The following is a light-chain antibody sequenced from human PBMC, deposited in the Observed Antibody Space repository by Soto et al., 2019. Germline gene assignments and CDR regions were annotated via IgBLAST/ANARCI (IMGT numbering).Light chain of an antibody. V-gene: IGKV3-11*01. CDR2: DAS. Sequence: EIVLTQSPATLSLSPGVKATLSCRTSQSVTTYLAWYQQKPGQSPRLLIYDASNRATGIPARFSGSGSGTDFTLTINSLEPEDFAVYYCQQRSSSWTFGQGTKVEIK. J-gene: IGKJ1*01. CDR3: QQRSSSWT. CDR1: QSVTTY.